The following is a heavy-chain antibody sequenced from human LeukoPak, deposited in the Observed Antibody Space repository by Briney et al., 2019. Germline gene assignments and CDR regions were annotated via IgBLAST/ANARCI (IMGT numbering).Heavy chain of an antibody. V-gene: IGHV4-34*01. CDR1: GGSFSGHY. CDR3: ARAPYYDFWSSYPTKLRANWFDP. D-gene: IGHD3-3*01. J-gene: IGHJ5*02. CDR2: INHSGST. Sequence: SETLSLTCAVYGGSFSGHYWSWIRQPPGKGLEWIGEINHSGSTSYNPSLKSRVTISVDTSKNQFSLKLSSVTAADTAVYYCARAPYYDFWSSYPTKLRANWFDPWGQGTLVTVSS.